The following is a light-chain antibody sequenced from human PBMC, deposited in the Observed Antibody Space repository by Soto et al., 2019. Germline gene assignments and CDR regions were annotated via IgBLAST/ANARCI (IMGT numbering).Light chain of an antibody. CDR1: QSVSSN. V-gene: IGKV3-15*01. J-gene: IGKJ1*01. CDR3: QQYNNWPPWT. Sequence: DIVMTQSPATLSVSPGERATLSCRASQSVSSNLAWYQQKPGQAPRLLIYGASTRATGIPARFSGSGSGTKFTLNISSLQSEDFAVYYCQQYNNWPPWTFGQGTKVDIK. CDR2: GAS.